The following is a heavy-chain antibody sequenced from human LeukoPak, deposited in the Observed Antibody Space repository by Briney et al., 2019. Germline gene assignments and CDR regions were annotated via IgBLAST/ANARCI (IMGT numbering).Heavy chain of an antibody. J-gene: IGHJ4*02. D-gene: IGHD6-19*01. CDR2: IFDAGRT. CDR1: GLTVSDTY. Sequence: GGSLRLSGAASGLTVSDTYMSWVRQAAGKGWEWVSTIFDAGRTTYGDSVKGRLTVSRDTYKNTLFLQMKSLRADDTAVYYCAGATKWLAHDFWGQGTLVTVSS. V-gene: IGHV3-53*01. CDR3: AGATKWLAHDF.